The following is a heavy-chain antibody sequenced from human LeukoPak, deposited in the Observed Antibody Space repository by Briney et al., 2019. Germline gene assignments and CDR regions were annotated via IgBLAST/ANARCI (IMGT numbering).Heavy chain of an antibody. CDR3: ARDLSPHGFDP. J-gene: IGHJ5*02. CDR1: GGSINSGDYY. CDR2: IYYSGNT. Sequence: SETLSLTCTVSGGSINSGDYYWSWIRQPPGTGLEWIGYIYYSGNTYYNPSLKSRVTISLDTSKNQFSLKLSSVTAADTAVYYCARDLSPHGFDPWGQGTVVTVSS. V-gene: IGHV4-30-4*01.